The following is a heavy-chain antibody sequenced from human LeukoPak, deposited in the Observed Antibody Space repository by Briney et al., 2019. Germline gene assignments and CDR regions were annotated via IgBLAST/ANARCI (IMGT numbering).Heavy chain of an antibody. V-gene: IGHV4-39*02. CDR2: IYYSGST. CDR1: GGSISSSSYY. J-gene: IGHJ5*02. CDR3: AREESMRIQLSGSRSWFDP. D-gene: IGHD5-18*01. Sequence: ASETLSLTCTVSGGSISSSSYYWGWIRQPPGKGLEWIGSIYYSGSTYYNPSLKSRVTISVDTSKNQFSLKLSSVTAADTAVYYCAREESMRIQLSGSRSWFDPWGQGTLVTVSS.